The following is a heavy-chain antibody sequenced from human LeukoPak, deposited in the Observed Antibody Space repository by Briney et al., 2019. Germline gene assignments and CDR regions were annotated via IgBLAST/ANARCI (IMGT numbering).Heavy chain of an antibody. CDR1: GFIFSHYG. CDR3: ARDAQRGFDYSNSLEY. CDR2: IWSDGSNR. Sequence: PGGSLRLSCAASGFIFSHYGMRWVRQAPGKGLEWVAVIWSDGSNRFYAGSVKGRFTISRDNSQNTLFLQMNSLRAEDTAMYYCARDAQRGFDYSNSLEYWGHGTLVTVSS. V-gene: IGHV3-33*01. D-gene: IGHD4-11*01. J-gene: IGHJ4*01.